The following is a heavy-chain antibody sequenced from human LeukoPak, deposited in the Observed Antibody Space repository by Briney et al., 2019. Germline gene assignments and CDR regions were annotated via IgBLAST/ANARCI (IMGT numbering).Heavy chain of an antibody. V-gene: IGHV4-61*01. CDR2: IYNSGGT. Sequence: SETLSLTCTVSGGSVSSTTYYWSWIRQPPGKGLEWIGYIYNSGGTKYNPSLKSRVTMSVDTSKSQFSLNLSSVTAADTAVYYCASGFGSSGYYYFDYWGQGTLVTVSS. CDR3: ASGFGSSGYYYFDY. J-gene: IGHJ4*02. CDR1: GGSVSSTTYY. D-gene: IGHD3-22*01.